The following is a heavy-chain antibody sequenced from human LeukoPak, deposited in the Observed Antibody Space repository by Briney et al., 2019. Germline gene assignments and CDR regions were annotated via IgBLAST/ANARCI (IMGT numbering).Heavy chain of an antibody. J-gene: IGHJ4*02. CDR2: FDPEDGET. D-gene: IGHD6-6*01. V-gene: IGHV1-24*01. Sequence: ASVKVSCKVSGYTLTELSMHWVRQAPGKGVKGMGGFDPEDGETIYAQKFQGRVTMTEDTSTDTAYMELSSLRSEDTAVYYCATAGSSPSLGDFDYWGQGTLVTVSS. CDR3: ATAGSSPSLGDFDY. CDR1: GYTLTELS.